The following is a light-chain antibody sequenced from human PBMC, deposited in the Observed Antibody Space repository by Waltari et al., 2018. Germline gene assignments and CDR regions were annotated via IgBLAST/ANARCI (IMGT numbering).Light chain of an antibody. Sequence: SYELTQPPSVSVSPGQTASITCSGDKLGDKYACWYQQKPGQSPVLVIYQAGKRPSGIPERFSGSNSGNTATLTISGTQAMDEADYYCQAWDSSTGNVFGTGTKVTVL. CDR1: KLGDKY. J-gene: IGLJ1*01. CDR3: QAWDSSTGNV. V-gene: IGLV3-1*01. CDR2: QAG.